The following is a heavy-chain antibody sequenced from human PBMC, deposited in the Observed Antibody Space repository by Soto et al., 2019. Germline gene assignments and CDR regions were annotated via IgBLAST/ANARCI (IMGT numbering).Heavy chain of an antibody. CDR2: IYYSGST. D-gene: IGHD3-22*01. CDR1: GGSISSGGYY. V-gene: IGHV4-31*03. CDR3: ARDRGGGYYDSSGYSLDYFDY. Sequence: SETLSLTCTVSGGSISSGGYYWSWIRQHPGKGLEWIGYIYYSGSTYYNPSLKSRVTISVDTSKNQFSLKLSSVTAADTAVYYCARDRGGGYYDSSGYSLDYFDYWGQGTLVTVSS. J-gene: IGHJ4*02.